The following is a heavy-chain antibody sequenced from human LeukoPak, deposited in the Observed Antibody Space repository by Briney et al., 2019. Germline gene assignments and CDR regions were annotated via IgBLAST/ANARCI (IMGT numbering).Heavy chain of an antibody. V-gene: IGHV3-48*01. CDR3: ARDSWFGAHWFDP. CDR2: ISSISSNI. J-gene: IGHJ5*02. CDR1: GLTFSSYS. Sequence: GGSLRLPCAPSGLTFSSYSMNWVGPAPGKGVEWVAYISSISSNIYYEDSVKGRCNISRNNVKESLFLQVNSLRAEGTAVYYCARDSWFGAHWFDPWGQGTLVTVSS. D-gene: IGHD3-10*01.